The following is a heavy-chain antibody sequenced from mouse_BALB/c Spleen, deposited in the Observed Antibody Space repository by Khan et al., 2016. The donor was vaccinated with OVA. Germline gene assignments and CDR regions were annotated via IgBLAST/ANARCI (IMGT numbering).Heavy chain of an antibody. J-gene: IGHJ3*01. CDR1: GYTFTSYW. D-gene: IGHD2-1*01. V-gene: IGHV1S132*01. Sequence: VQLQESGAELVKPGASVKLSCKTSGYTFTSYWIQWVKQRPGQGLGWIGQIFPGTGPTYYHENFTGKATLTVDTSSSTAYMQLRRLSSEDSAVYFCARGYFGNYEFDYWGQGTLVTVSP. CDR3: ARGYFGNYEFDY. CDR2: IFPGTGPT.